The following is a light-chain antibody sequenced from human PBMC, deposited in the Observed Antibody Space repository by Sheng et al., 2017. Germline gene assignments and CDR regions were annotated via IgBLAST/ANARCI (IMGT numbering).Light chain of an antibody. V-gene: IGKV1-NL1*01. Sequence: DIQMTQSPSSLSASVGDRVTITCRASQVISNSLAWYQQKLGKPPKLLLHATSILQSGVPSRFSGSGSGTDYTLTITSLQPEDFATYYCQRYYTAPLTFGGGPRWRS. J-gene: IGKJ4*01. CDR1: QVISNS. CDR2: ATS. CDR3: QRYYTAPLT.